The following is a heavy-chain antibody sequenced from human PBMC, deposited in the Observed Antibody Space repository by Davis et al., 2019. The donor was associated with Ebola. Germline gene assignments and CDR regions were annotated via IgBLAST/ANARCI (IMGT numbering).Heavy chain of an antibody. CDR3: ARTTVTTLFVY. V-gene: IGHV3-74*01. D-gene: IGHD4-17*01. J-gene: IGHJ4*02. Sequence: HTGGSLRLSCGGSGFTFSSYWMTWVRQAPGKGLVWVSRINSDGSSTSYADSVKGRFTISRDNAKNTLYLQMNSLRAEDTAVYYCARTTVTTLFVYWGQGILVTVSS. CDR2: INSDGSST. CDR1: GFTFSSYW.